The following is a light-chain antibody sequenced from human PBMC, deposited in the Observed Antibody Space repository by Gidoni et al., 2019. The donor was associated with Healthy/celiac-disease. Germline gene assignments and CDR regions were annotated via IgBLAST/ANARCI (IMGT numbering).Light chain of an antibody. J-gene: IGKJ1*01. CDR3: QQYGSSPLA. CDR2: GAS. CDR1: QSVSSSY. Sequence: EIVLTQSPGTLSLSPGERATLSCRAIQSVSSSYFAWYQQTPGQAPMLLIYGASSRSTGIPDRFSGSGSGTDFPLTISILEPEDFAVYYCQQYGSSPLAFGQGTKVEIK. V-gene: IGKV3-20*01.